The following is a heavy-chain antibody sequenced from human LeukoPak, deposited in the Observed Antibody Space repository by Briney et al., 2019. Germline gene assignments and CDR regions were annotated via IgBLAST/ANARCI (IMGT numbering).Heavy chain of an antibody. Sequence: PGGSLRLSCAASGFPFSSYSMNWVRQAPGKGLEWVSRINTDGSSASYADSVKGRFTISRDNAKNTLYLQMNSLRAEDTAVYYCARDYCSSTSCYPDYWGQGTLVTVSS. CDR3: ARDYCSSTSCYPDY. J-gene: IGHJ4*02. CDR1: GFPFSSYS. D-gene: IGHD2-2*01. V-gene: IGHV3-74*01. CDR2: INTDGSSA.